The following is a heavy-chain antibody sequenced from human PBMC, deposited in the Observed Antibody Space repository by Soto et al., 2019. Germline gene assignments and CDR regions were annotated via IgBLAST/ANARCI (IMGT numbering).Heavy chain of an antibody. CDR1: DDSFSSATSY. D-gene: IGHD2-21*01. V-gene: IGHV4-31*03. CDR2: IHYGGDT. Sequence: QVQLQESGPGLVKPSQTLSLTCTVSDDSFSSATSYWSWIRQYPGKGLEWIGYIHYGGDTYNNPSLKSRTAISIDTRKNQFSLKLNSVTAADTAVYFCARGIRSRGLVFRDFDYWGQGALVTVSS. J-gene: IGHJ4*02. CDR3: ARGIRSRGLVFRDFDY.